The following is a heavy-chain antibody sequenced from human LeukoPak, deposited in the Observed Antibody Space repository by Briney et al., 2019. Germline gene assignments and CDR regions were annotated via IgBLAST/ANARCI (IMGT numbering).Heavy chain of an antibody. V-gene: IGHV1-69*13. CDR2: IIPILGTT. CDR1: GDTFGSYA. J-gene: IGHJ3*01. CDR3: ARDDYYDSSAYRENPFDV. D-gene: IGHD3-22*01. Sequence: SVKVSCKASGDTFGSYAISWLRQAPGQGLGWMGGIIPILGTTNYAQKFQGRVTITADESTSTLYMELRSLRSEDTAIYYCARDDYYDSSAYRENPFDVWGQGTMVTVSS.